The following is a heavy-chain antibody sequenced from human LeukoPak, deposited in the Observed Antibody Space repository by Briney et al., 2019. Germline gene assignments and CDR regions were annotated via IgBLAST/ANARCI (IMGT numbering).Heavy chain of an antibody. V-gene: IGHV1-18*01. CDR2: ISAYNGNT. CDR3: ARGGYIVLMVHATSGGAFDI. D-gene: IGHD2-8*01. CDR1: GYTFTSYG. J-gene: IGHJ3*02. Sequence: ASVKVSCKASGYTFTSYGISWVRQAPGQGLEWMGWISAYNGNTNYAQKPQGRVTMTTDTSTSTAYMELRSLRSDDTAVYYCARGGYIVLMVHATSGGAFDIWGQGTMVTVSS.